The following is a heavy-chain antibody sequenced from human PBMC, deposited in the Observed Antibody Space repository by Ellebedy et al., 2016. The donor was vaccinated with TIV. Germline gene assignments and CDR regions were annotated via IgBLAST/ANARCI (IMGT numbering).Heavy chain of an antibody. V-gene: IGHV3-9*01. D-gene: IGHD5/OR15-5a*01. CDR3: AKDFYDSTYGYLDL. CDR1: GFTFDDYA. Sequence: GGSLRLSCAASGFTFDDYAMHWVRQSPGKGLEWVSGISWSSNRIAYADSVKGRFTISRDNAKNSLYLQMNSLRPEDTGIYYCAKDFYDSTYGYLDLWGQGVLVTVSS. CDR2: ISWSSNRI. J-gene: IGHJ4*02.